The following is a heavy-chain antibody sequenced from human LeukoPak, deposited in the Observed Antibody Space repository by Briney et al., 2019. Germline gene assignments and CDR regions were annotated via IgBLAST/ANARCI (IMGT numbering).Heavy chain of an antibody. CDR2: ISGSGGST. J-gene: IGHJ4*02. CDR3: AKFQGMIVVKILIHFDY. V-gene: IGHV3-23*01. Sequence: PGGSLRLSCAASGFTFSSYAMSWVRQAPGKGLEWVSAISGSGGSTYYADSVKGRFTISRDNSKNTLYLQMNSLRAEDTAVYYCAKFQGMIVVKILIHFDYWGQGTLVTVSS. CDR1: GFTFSSYA. D-gene: IGHD3-22*01.